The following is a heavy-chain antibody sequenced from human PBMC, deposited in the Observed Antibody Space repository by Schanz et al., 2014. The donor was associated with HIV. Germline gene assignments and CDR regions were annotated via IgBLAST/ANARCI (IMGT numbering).Heavy chain of an antibody. D-gene: IGHD2-15*01. Sequence: QVQLVESGGGVVQPGRSLRLSCAASGFTFSDHYMTWIRQAPGKGLECVSYISGSGDYVHYEDSVQGRFAISRDNTRNFLYLEMSTLTAADTGVYFCARRARCSGGGCYSRFDFDLWGRGILVSVSS. CDR3: ARRARCSGGGCYSRFDFDL. V-gene: IGHV3-11*01. J-gene: IGHJ4*02. CDR2: ISGSGDYV. CDR1: GFTFSDHY.